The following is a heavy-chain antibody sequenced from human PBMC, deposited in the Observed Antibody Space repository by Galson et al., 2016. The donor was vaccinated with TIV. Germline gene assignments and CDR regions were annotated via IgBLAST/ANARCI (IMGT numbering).Heavy chain of an antibody. V-gene: IGHV4-39*01. CDR3: ARLGPWSFYFDS. D-gene: IGHD3-16*02. Sequence: ETLSLTCTVSGGSISSSTYFWGWIRQPPGKELEWITTIYYDGTTYHNPSLNSRLTTSVDTSKNQFSLRLTSVTAADTALYFCARLGPWSFYFDSWGQGTLVTVSS. CDR2: IYYDGTT. CDR1: GGSISSSTYF. J-gene: IGHJ4*02.